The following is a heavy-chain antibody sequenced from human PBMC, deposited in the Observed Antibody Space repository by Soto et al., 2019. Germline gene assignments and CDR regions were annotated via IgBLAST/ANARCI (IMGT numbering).Heavy chain of an antibody. V-gene: IGHV3-33*01. CDR1: GFTFSSYG. Sequence: QVQLVESGGGVVQPGRSLRLSCAASGFTFSSYGMHWVRQAPGKGLEWVAVIWYDGSNKYYADSVKGRFTISRDNSKNTLYLQMNSLRAEDTAVYYCARDRVNDYDIRYSFDYWGQGTLVTVSS. CDR3: ARDRVNDYDIRYSFDY. D-gene: IGHD3-22*01. CDR2: IWYDGSNK. J-gene: IGHJ4*02.